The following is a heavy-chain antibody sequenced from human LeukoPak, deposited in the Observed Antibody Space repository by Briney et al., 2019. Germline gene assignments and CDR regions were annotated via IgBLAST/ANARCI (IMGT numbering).Heavy chain of an antibody. CDR1: GYSLSSGYY. CDR2: IYHSGST. CDR3: ARPQGATAMVAFDI. V-gene: IGHV4-38-2*01. D-gene: IGHD2-2*01. Sequence: SETLSLTCLVSGYSLSSGYYWGWIRQPPGKGREWIGSIYHSGSTFYNPSLKSRVTISVEPSKKQLSLTLSSVTAAGTAVYYCARPQGATAMVAFDIWGQGTMVTVSS. J-gene: IGHJ3*02.